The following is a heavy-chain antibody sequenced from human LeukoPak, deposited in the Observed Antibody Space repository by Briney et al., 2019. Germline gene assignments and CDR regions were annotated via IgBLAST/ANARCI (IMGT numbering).Heavy chain of an antibody. D-gene: IGHD3-16*01. CDR3: ARDYAWAITFGGSNYDW. Sequence: ASVKVSCKASGYTFTSYGISWVRQAPGQGLEWMGWISAYNGNTNYAQKLQGRVTMTTDTSTSTAYMELRSLRSDDTAVYYCARDYAWAITFGGSNYDWWGQGTLVTVSS. J-gene: IGHJ4*02. CDR1: GYTFTSYG. V-gene: IGHV1-18*01. CDR2: ISAYNGNT.